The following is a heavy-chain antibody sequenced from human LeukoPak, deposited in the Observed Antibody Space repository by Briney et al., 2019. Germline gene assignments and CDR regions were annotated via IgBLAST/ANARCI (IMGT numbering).Heavy chain of an antibody. V-gene: IGHV3-66*01. J-gene: IGHJ3*02. CDR1: GFTFDDYG. Sequence: GGSLRLSCAASGFTFDDYGMSWVRQAPGKGLEWVSVIYSGGSTYYADSVKGRFTISRDNSKNTLYLQMNSLRAEDTAAYYCARAPRGDPWDAFDIWGQGTMVTVSS. D-gene: IGHD3-10*01. CDR3: ARAPRGDPWDAFDI. CDR2: IYSGGST.